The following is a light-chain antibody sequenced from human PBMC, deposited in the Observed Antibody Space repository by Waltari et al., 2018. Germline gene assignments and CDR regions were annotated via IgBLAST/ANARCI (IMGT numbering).Light chain of an antibody. J-gene: IGKJ1*01. CDR3: QQSYKTPLT. CDR2: AVS. CDR1: QSISPY. V-gene: IGKV1-39*01. Sequence: DIQMTQSPSSLSASVGDSVNITCRASQSISPYLNWYQQRLGTAPKLLIYAVSTLHSGVPSRFSGSGSGTDFTLTISSLQPEDFATYYCQQSYKTPLTFGQGTRLEI.